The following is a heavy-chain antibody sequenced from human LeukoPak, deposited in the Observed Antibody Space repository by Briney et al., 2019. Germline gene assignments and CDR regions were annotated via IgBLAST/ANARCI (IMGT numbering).Heavy chain of an antibody. J-gene: IGHJ4*02. CDR2: INPGGNKK. D-gene: IGHD6-13*01. CDR1: ALMFNGYW. Sequence: PGGSLRLSCAASALMFNGYWMHWFRQVPGKGLVWVSEINPGGNKKNYADSVWGRFTVSRDNAKDTVYLQMDRVSVGDTAVYYCARGTVGAPGFDYWGQGTLVSVSS. CDR3: ARGTVGAPGFDY. V-gene: IGHV3-74*01.